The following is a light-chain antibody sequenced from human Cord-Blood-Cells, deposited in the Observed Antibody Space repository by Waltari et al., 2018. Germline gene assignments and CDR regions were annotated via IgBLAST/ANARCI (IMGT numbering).Light chain of an antibody. Sequence: DIQMTQSPSSLSASVGDRVTITCRASQSISSYINWYQQKPGKAPKLLIYAASSLQSGVPSRFSGSVSGTDFTLTISSLQPEEFATYYCQQIYSTARPFGQGTKVEIK. CDR2: AAS. J-gene: IGKJ1*01. V-gene: IGKV1-39*01. CDR1: QSISSY. CDR3: QQIYSTARP.